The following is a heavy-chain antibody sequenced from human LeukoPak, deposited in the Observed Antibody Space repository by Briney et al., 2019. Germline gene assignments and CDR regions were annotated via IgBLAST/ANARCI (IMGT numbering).Heavy chain of an antibody. Sequence: PSETLSLTCTASGGSISSGSYYWSWIRQPAGKGLEWIGRIYTSGSTNYNPSLKSRVTISVDTSKNQFSLKLSSVTAADTAVYYCARSGTIVVPAAIWGYYYYYMDVWGKGTTVTVSS. J-gene: IGHJ6*03. CDR1: GGSISSGSYY. V-gene: IGHV4-61*02. CDR2: IYTSGST. D-gene: IGHD2-2*01. CDR3: ARSGTIVVPAAIWGYYYYYMDV.